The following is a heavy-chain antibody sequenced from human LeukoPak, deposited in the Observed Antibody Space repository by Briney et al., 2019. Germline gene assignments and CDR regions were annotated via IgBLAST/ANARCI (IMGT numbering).Heavy chain of an antibody. J-gene: IGHJ4*02. V-gene: IGHV3-48*03. CDR3: ARGDSGYSYGPGVLDY. CDR1: GFTFSSYG. CDR2: ISSSGSAI. Sequence: GGSLRLSCAASGFTFSSYGMNWVRQAPGKGLEWVSYISSSGSAIYYADSVKGRFTISRDNAKNSLYLQMNSLRAEDTAVYYCARGDSGYSYGPGVLDYWGQGTLVTVSS. D-gene: IGHD5-18*01.